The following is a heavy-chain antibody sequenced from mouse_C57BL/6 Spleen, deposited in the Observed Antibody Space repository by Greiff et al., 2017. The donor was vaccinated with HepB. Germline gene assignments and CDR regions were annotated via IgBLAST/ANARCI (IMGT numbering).Heavy chain of an antibody. D-gene: IGHD1-1*01. CDR3: ARGIYYGSRYYAMDY. J-gene: IGHJ4*01. V-gene: IGHV1-69*01. Sequence: VQLQQPGAELVMPGASVKLSCKASGYTFTSYWMHWVKQRPGQGLEWIGEIDPSDSYTNYNQKFKSKSTLTVDKSSSTAYMQLSSLTSEDSAVYYCARGIYYGSRYYAMDYWGQGTSVTVSS. CDR1: GYTFTSYW. CDR2: IDPSDSYT.